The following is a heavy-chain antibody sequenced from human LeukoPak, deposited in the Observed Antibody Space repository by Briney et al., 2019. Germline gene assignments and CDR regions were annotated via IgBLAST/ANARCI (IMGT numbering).Heavy chain of an antibody. CDR1: GFTFSDYY. J-gene: IGHJ6*03. V-gene: IGHV3-11*04. Sequence: PGGSLRLSCAASGFTFSDYYMSWIRQAPGKGLEWVSYISSSGSTIYYADSVKGRFTISRDNAKNTLYLQMNSLRAEDTAVYYCARDGNRGSYQSYYYYYMDVWGKGTTVTISS. D-gene: IGHD1-26*01. CDR3: ARDGNRGSYQSYYYYYMDV. CDR2: ISSSGSTI.